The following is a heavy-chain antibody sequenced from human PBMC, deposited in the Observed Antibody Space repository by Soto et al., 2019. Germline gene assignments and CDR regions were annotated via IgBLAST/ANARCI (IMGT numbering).Heavy chain of an antibody. CDR2: ISPVVGTA. Sequence: SVKVSCEASGGTFSSYAITWVRQATGGALEWRGGISPVVGTANYAQKWQGRVTICADESTSTAERGVSRLSAEGTAVYYCGRDEGPESSSGSGGYWGQGSLVTVSS. CDR1: GGTFSSYA. CDR3: GRDEGPESSSGSGGY. J-gene: IGHJ4*02. D-gene: IGHD6-25*01. V-gene: IGHV1-69*13.